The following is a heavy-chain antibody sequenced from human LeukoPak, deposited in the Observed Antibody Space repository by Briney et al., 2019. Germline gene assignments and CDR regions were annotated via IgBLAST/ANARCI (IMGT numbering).Heavy chain of an antibody. J-gene: IGHJ3*02. CDR2: IWYDGSNK. CDR1: GFTFSSYG. V-gene: IGHV3-33*01. D-gene: IGHD6-19*01. Sequence: GGSLRLSCAASGFTFSSYGMHWVRQAPGKGLEWVAVIWYDGSNKYYADSVKGRFTISRDNSKNTLYLQMNSLRAEDTAAYYCARDRPPYNSGPDAFDIWGQGTMVTVSS. CDR3: ARDRPPYNSGPDAFDI.